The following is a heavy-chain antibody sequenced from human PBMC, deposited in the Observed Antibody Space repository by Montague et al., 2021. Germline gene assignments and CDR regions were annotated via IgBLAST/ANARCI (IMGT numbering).Heavy chain of an antibody. CDR2: IKGKSDGGTT. CDR1: GFVFRLSW. CDR3: TTDLGGYYDSSGYYFDN. J-gene: IGHJ5*02. V-gene: IGHV3-15*01. D-gene: IGHD3-22*01. Sequence: SLRLSCAASGFVFRLSWMNWVRQIPGEGLEWVGRIKGKSDGGTTHYAAPVKGRFTISRDDSTNTLFLQMNSLKIEDTAVYFCTTDLGGYYDSSGYYFDNWGQGTLVTVSS.